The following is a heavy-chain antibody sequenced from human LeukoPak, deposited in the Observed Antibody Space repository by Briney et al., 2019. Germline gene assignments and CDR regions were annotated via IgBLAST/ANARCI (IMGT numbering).Heavy chain of an antibody. CDR1: GDSGSSKSVA. CDR3: ATDIGRWHYYDSSGYYYFDY. D-gene: IGHD3-22*01. J-gene: IGHJ4*02. V-gene: IGHV6-1*01. Sequence: TLSRTCAMSGDSGSSKSVAWNWIRQTQSRGLEWLGRTYYRSKWYNDYAVSVKSRITINPDTSKNQFSLQLNSVTPEDTAVYYCATDIGRWHYYDSSGYYYFDYWGQGTLVTVSS. CDR2: TYYRSKWYN.